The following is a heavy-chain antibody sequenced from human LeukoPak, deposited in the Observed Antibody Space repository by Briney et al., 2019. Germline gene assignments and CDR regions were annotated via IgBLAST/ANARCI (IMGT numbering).Heavy chain of an antibody. CDR3: ASKSTDHGELRFDY. J-gene: IGHJ4*02. Sequence: SETLSLTCTVSGGSISSSSYYWGWIRQPPGKGLEWIGSIYYTRSTYYNPSLKSRVTISVDTSKNQFSLKLTSVTAADTAVYYCASKSTDHGELRFDYWGQGTLVTVSS. V-gene: IGHV4-39*01. CDR1: GGSISSSSYY. CDR2: IYYTRST. D-gene: IGHD4-17*01.